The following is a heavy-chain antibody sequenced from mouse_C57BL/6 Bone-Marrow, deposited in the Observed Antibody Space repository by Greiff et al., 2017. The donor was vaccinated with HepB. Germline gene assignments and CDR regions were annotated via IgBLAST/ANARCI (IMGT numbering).Heavy chain of an antibody. Sequence: QVQLQQPGAELVRPGTSVKLSCKASGYTFTSYWMHWVKQRPGQGLEWIGVIDPSDSYTNYNQKFKGKATLTVDTSSSTAYMQLSSLTSEDSAVYYCAREDWDMFAYWGQGTLVTVSA. CDR3: AREDWDMFAY. CDR2: IDPSDSYT. V-gene: IGHV1-59*01. J-gene: IGHJ3*01. D-gene: IGHD4-1*01. CDR1: GYTFTSYW.